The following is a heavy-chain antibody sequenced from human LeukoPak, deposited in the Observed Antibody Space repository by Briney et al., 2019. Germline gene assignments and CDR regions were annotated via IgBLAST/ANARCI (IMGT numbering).Heavy chain of an antibody. V-gene: IGHV4-4*07. D-gene: IGHD4-23*01. CDR1: GDSINSYY. J-gene: IGHJ4*02. CDR3: ATFGGEGGFLHY. CDR2: IYTTGTA. Sequence: SETLSLTCSVSGDSINSYYWSWIRQPAGKGLEWVGRIYTTGTANYNPSLTSRVTMSVDTSKKQLSLTLTSVTAADTAVYYCATFGGEGGFLHYWGQGILVAVSS.